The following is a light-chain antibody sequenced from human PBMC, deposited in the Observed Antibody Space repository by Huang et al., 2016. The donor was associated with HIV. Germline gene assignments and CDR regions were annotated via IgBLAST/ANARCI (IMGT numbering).Light chain of an antibody. CDR3: QQRSNWHFT. CDR1: QSVRSS. J-gene: IGKJ3*01. V-gene: IGKV3-11*01. CDR2: DAS. Sequence: EIVLTQSPATLSLSPGERATLSCRASQSVRSSLTWYQQKPGQAPRLLIYDASNRATGIPARFSGSGSGTDFTLTISSLEPEDFAVYYCQQRSNWHFTCGPGTKVDIK.